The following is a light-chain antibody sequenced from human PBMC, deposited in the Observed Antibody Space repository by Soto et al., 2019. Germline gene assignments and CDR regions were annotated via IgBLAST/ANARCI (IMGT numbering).Light chain of an antibody. V-gene: IGKV3-20*01. CDR2: GAS. CDR1: QTVSSNY. Sequence: EIILTHSPDTLSLSPVERATLSCSSSQTVSSNYLAWCQQRPGQAPRLLIYGASTRAAGIPDRFSGSGSGTDFTLTITRLEPEDSAVYFCQQYTGPPTTFGQGTRLEIK. CDR3: QQYTGPPTT. J-gene: IGKJ5*01.